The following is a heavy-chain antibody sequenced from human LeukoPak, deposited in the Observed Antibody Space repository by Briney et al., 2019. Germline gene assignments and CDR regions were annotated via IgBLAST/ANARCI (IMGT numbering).Heavy chain of an antibody. D-gene: IGHD4-17*01. CDR2: FYDDGTT. CDR1: GFTVISNY. V-gene: IGHV3-66*01. Sequence: GGSLRLSCAVSGFTVISNYMSWVPQAPGKGLEWVSVFYDDGTTYYADSVKGRFTISRDNSKNTLYLQMSSLRAEDTAVYYCAMTTVTMTEYFQHWGLGALVTVSS. J-gene: IGHJ1*01. CDR3: AMTTVTMTEYFQH.